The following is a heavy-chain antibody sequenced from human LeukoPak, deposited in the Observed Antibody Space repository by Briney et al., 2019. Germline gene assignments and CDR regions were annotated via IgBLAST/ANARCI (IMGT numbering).Heavy chain of an antibody. V-gene: IGHV1-69*13. J-gene: IGHJ4*02. CDR1: GGTFSSYA. CDR2: IIPIFGTA. CDR3: ARDLDGLAKLWPLSY. Sequence: GASVKVSCKASGGTFSSYAISWVRQAPGQGLEWMGGIIPIFGTANYAQKFQGRVTITADESTSTAYIELSSLRSEDTAVYYCARDLDGLAKLWPLSYWGQGTLVTVSS. D-gene: IGHD3-10*01.